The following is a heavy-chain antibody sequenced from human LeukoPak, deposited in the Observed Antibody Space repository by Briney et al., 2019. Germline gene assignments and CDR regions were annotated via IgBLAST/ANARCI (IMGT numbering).Heavy chain of an antibody. CDR2: IHYSGST. CDR1: GGSISSYH. Sequence: NPSETLSLTCTVSGGSISSYHWIWIRQPPGKGLEWIGYIHYSGSTNYNPSLKSRVTISVDTSKNQFSLKLSSVTAADTAVYYCAREIPSRYFDLWGRGTLVTVSS. CDR3: AREIPSRYFDL. D-gene: IGHD2-2*01. J-gene: IGHJ2*01. V-gene: IGHV4-59*12.